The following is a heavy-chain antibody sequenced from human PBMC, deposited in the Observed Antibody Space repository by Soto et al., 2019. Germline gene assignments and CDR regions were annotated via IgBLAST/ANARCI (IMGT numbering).Heavy chain of an antibody. CDR2: IKSKTDGGTT. CDR1: GFTFSNAW. J-gene: IGHJ3*02. Sequence: GGSLRLSCAASGFTFSNAWMSWVRQAPGKGLEWVGRIKSKTDGGTTDYAAPVKGRFTISRDDSKNTLYLQMNSLKTEDTAVYYCTTVFGFWSGYYYAFDIWGQGTMVTVSS. D-gene: IGHD3-3*01. V-gene: IGHV3-15*01. CDR3: TTVFGFWSGYYYAFDI.